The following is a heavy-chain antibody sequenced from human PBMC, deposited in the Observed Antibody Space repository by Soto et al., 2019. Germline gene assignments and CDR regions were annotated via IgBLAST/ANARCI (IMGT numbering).Heavy chain of an antibody. D-gene: IGHD3-16*01. Sequence: QVQLVQSGAEVKKPGSSVKVSCKASGGTFSSYAISWVRQAPGQGLEWMGGIIPIFGTANYAQKFQGRVTSTADKSTSTDYMELSSLRSEDTAVYYCARGLGSRGIVRNWFDPWGQGTLVTVSS. CDR3: ARGLGSRGIVRNWFDP. J-gene: IGHJ5*02. V-gene: IGHV1-69*06. CDR1: GGTFSSYA. CDR2: IIPIFGTA.